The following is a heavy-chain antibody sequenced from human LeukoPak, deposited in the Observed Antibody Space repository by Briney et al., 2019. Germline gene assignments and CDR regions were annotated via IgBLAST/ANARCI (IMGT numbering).Heavy chain of an antibody. J-gene: IGHJ5*02. CDR3: ARDNSVGDIAWWFDP. V-gene: IGHV1-24*01. CDR1: GYTLTELS. CDR2: YEPADGET. D-gene: IGHD3-16*02. Sequence: GASVKVSCKVSGYTLTELSMHWGRQAPGKGLEWMGGYEPADGETIYAKKFQGRVTMTEDTSTDTAYMELSSLRSEDTAVYYCARDNSVGDIAWWFDPWGQGNLVTVSS.